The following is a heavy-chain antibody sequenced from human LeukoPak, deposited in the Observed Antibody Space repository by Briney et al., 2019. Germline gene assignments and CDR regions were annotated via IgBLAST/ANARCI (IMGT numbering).Heavy chain of an antibody. CDR3: ARGGLENGYHSNDGFDI. J-gene: IGHJ3*02. Sequence: SETLSLTCTVSGGSIRGYYWSWIRQPPGKGLEWIGYIYYSGSTKYNPSLKSRVTMTVDTSRNQFSLKLSSVTAADTAVYYCARGGLENGYHSNDGFDIWGQGTMVTVSS. D-gene: IGHD3-22*01. CDR2: IYYSGST. CDR1: GGSIRGYY. V-gene: IGHV4-59*01.